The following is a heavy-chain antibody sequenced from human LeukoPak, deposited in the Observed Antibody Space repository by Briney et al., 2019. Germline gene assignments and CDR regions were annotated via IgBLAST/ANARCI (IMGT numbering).Heavy chain of an antibody. CDR1: GGSTSSYY. V-gene: IGHV4-59*01. D-gene: IGHD7-27*01. CDR3: ARLSPLTGAYYYMDV. Sequence: KTSETLSLTCAVSGGSTSSYYWSWIRQPPGEGLEWIGDIHYSGSTNYDPSLKSRVTISVDTSKNQFSLKLSSVTAADTAVYYCARLSPLTGAYYYMDVWGKGTTVTVSS. CDR2: IHYSGST. J-gene: IGHJ6*03.